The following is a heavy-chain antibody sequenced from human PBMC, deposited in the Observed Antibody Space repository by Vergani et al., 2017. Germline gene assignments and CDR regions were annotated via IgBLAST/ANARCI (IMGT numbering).Heavy chain of an antibody. D-gene: IGHD3-10*01. CDR1: GGSISSYY. CDR3: ARGRITMVRGVMRYFDL. Sequence: QVQLQESGPGLVKPSETLSLTCTVSGGSISSYYWSWIRQPPGKGLEWIGEINHSGSTNYNPSLKSRVTISVDTSKNQFSLKLSSVTAADTAVYYCARGRITMVRGVMRYFDLWGRGTLVTVSS. CDR2: INHSGST. J-gene: IGHJ2*01. V-gene: IGHV4-59*12.